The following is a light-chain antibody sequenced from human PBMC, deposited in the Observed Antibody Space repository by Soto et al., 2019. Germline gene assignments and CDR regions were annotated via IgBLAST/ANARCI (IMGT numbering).Light chain of an antibody. CDR2: AAS. Sequence: AIRMTQSPSSLSASTGDRVTITCRASQGISNYLVWYQQKPGKTPKVLIHAASTLQSRFSSRFSGSGSGTDFTLTSSSLQSEDFATYYCQQYSSYLWTFGQGTKVEV. CDR1: QGISNY. V-gene: IGKV1-8*01. CDR3: QQYSSYLWT. J-gene: IGKJ1*01.